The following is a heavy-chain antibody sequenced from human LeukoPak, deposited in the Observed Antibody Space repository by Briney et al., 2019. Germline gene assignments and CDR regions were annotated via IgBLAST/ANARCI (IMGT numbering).Heavy chain of an antibody. V-gene: IGHV3-23*01. J-gene: IGHJ4*02. CDR3: AKAPMTTCRGAYCYPFDY. D-gene: IGHD2-21*01. CDR1: GFTFNTYG. CDR2: ISDSGNT. Sequence: GGSLRLSCAASGFTFNTYGMSWVRQAPGKGLEWVSAISDSGNTYHADSVKGRFTISRDSSKNTLFLQMNRLRPEDAAVYYCAKAPMTTCRGAYCYPFDYWGQGTLVTVSS.